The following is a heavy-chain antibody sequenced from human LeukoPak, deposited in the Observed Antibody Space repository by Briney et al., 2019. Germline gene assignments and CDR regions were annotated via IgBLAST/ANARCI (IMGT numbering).Heavy chain of an antibody. CDR2: ISPDGSSA. V-gene: IGHV3-74*03. CDR1: GFTVSRNY. CDR3: ARVSFCPRCHFDY. Sequence: GGSLRLSSAASGFTVSRNYMSWVRQAPGKGLVWVARISPDGSSALSADSVRGRFTISRDNADNTLYLQLNSLRAEDTAVYYCARVSFCPRCHFDYWGQGTLVTVSS. D-gene: IGHD2/OR15-2a*01. J-gene: IGHJ4*02.